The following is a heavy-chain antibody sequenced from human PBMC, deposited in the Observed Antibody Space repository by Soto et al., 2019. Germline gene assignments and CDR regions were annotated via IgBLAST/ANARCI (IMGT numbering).Heavy chain of an antibody. V-gene: IGHV3-53*04. CDR3: ARVQGGSGGHKAFYFDY. CDR2: IYSGGST. J-gene: IGHJ4*02. Sequence: GGSLRLSCAASGFTVSSNYMSWVRQAPGKGLEWVSVIYSGGSTYYADSVKGRFTISRHNSKNTLYLQMNSLRAEDTAVYSWARVQGGSGGHKAFYFDYWGRGTLVTVSS. CDR1: GFTVSSNY. D-gene: IGHD6-25*01.